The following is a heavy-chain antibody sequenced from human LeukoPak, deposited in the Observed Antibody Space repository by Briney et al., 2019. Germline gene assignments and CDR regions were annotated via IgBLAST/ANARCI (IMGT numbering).Heavy chain of an antibody. CDR1: GFTFSSYS. J-gene: IGHJ3*02. CDR2: ISSSSSTI. Sequence: PGGSLRLSCAASGFTFSSYSMNWVRQAPGKGLEWVSYISSSSSTIYYADSVKGRFTISRDNAKNSLYLQMNSLRAEDTAVYYCARGGYRDAFDIWGQGTMATVSS. D-gene: IGHD3-16*02. CDR3: ARGGYRDAFDI. V-gene: IGHV3-48*01.